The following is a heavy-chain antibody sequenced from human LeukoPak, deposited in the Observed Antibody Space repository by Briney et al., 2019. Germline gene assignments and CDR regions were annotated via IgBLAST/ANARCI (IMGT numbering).Heavy chain of an antibody. CDR1: GFTFSSYA. V-gene: IGHV3-23*01. Sequence: GGSLRLSCAASGFTFSSYAMSWVRQAPGRGLEWVSAISGSGGSTYYADSVKGRFTISRDNSKNTLYLQMNSLRAEDTAVYYCARASSYGDYDYWGQGTLVTVSS. D-gene: IGHD4-17*01. CDR2: ISGSGGST. J-gene: IGHJ4*02. CDR3: ARASSYGDYDY.